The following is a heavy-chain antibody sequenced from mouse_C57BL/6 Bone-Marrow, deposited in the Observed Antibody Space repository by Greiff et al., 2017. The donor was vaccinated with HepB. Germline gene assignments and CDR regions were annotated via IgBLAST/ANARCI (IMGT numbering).Heavy chain of an antibody. Sequence: QVQLQQSGPELVKPGASVKISCKASGYAFSSSWMNWVKQRPGKGLEWIGRIYPGDGDTNYNGKFKGKATLTAEKSSSTAYMQLSRLTTEDSAVYCCATLRSLAYWGKGTLVTVSA. CDR3: ATLRSLAY. J-gene: IGHJ3*01. CDR2: IYPGDGDT. D-gene: IGHD1-1*01. CDR1: GYAFSSSW. V-gene: IGHV1-82*01.